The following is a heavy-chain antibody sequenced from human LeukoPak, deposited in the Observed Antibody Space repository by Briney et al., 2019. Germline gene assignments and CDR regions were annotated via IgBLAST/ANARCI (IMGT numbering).Heavy chain of an antibody. CDR1: GFSVSNNY. J-gene: IGHJ5*01. Sequence: GGSLRLSCVVSGFSVSNNYVSWVRQAPGKGLEWVSVIYSGNTIKYADPVKGRFTISRDNSKNTVYLQMSSLRAEDTALYYCATIGTGDYRDDSWGQGTLVTVSS. CDR3: ATIGTGDYRDDS. V-gene: IGHV3-66*01. CDR2: IYSGNTI. D-gene: IGHD3/OR15-3a*01.